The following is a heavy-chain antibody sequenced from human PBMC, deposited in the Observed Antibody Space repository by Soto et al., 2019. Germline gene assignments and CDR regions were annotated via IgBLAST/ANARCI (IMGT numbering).Heavy chain of an antibody. V-gene: IGHV4-4*02. CDR2: IYRTGST. Sequence: SETLSLTCAVSGGSFTSNNWWTWVRQPPGQGLEWIGEIYRTGSTHYNPSLKSRVTISLDKSENQFSLKVTSLTAADTAVYYCASRDPGTSVDYWGQGTLVTVSS. D-gene: IGHD1-7*01. J-gene: IGHJ4*02. CDR1: GGSFTSNNW. CDR3: ASRDPGTSVDY.